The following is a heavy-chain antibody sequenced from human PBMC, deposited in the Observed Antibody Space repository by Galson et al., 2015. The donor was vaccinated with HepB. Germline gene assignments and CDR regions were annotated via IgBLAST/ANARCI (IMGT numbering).Heavy chain of an antibody. J-gene: IGHJ3*02. Sequence: CAISGDSVSSNSAAWNWIRQSPSRGLEWLGRTYYRSKWYNDYAVSVKSRITINPDTSKNQFPLQLNSVTPEDTAVYYCARDNDSSGYSPINAFDIWGQGTMVTVSS. CDR1: GDSVSSNSAA. V-gene: IGHV6-1*01. D-gene: IGHD3-22*01. CDR3: ARDNDSSGYSPINAFDI. CDR2: TYYRSKWYN.